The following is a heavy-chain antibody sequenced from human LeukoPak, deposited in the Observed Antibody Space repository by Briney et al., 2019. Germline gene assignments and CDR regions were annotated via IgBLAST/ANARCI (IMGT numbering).Heavy chain of an antibody. CDR2: IYPNNGGT. Sequence: ASVKVSCKASGYIFTDYHLYWVRQAPGQGLEWMGWIYPNNGGTNYAQKFQGRVTMTRDTSISTAYMELSRLRSDDTAVYYCARDGDSVMVEFDYWGQGTLVTVSS. J-gene: IGHJ4*02. CDR3: ARDGDSVMVEFDY. CDR1: GYIFTDYH. D-gene: IGHD5-18*01. V-gene: IGHV1-2*02.